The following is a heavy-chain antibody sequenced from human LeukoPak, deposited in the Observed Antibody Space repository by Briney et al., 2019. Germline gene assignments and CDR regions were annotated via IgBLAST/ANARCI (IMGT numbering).Heavy chain of an antibody. J-gene: IGHJ4*02. CDR3: ARECSGGSCYPYYFDY. V-gene: IGHV4-39*02. D-gene: IGHD2-15*01. CDR2: IYSSGST. CDR1: GGSISSSSYY. Sequence: PSETLSLTCTVSGGSISSSSYYWGWISQPPGKGLEWIGSIYSSGSTYYNPFLKSRVTISVDTSKNQFSLNLSSVTAADTAVYYCARECSGGSCYPYYFDYWGQGTLVTISS.